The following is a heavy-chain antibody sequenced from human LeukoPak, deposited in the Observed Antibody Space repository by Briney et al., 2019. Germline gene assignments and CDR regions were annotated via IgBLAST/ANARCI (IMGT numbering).Heavy chain of an antibody. CDR3: ARGLWLTHFDY. Sequence: SQTLSLTCAVSGGSISSGGYSWSWIRQPPGKGLEWIGYIYHSGSTYYNPSLKSRVTISVDTSKNQFSLKLSSVTAADTAVYYCARGLWLTHFDYWGQGTLVAVSS. V-gene: IGHV4-30-2*01. D-gene: IGHD6-19*01. J-gene: IGHJ4*02. CDR2: IYHSGST. CDR1: GGSISSGGYS.